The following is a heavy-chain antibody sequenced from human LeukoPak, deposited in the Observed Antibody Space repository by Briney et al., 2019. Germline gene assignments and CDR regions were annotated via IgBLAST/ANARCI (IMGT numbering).Heavy chain of an antibody. J-gene: IGHJ6*03. CDR2: IKQDGSEK. Sequence: GGSLRLSCAASGFTFSSYWMSWVRQAPGKGLEWVANIKQDGSEKYYVDSVKGRFTISRDNSKNTLYLQMNSLRAEDTAVYYCAKEKQRGDNYYMDVWGKGTTVTISS. CDR3: AKEKQRGDNYYMDV. D-gene: IGHD1/OR15-1a*01. V-gene: IGHV3-7*01. CDR1: GFTFSSYW.